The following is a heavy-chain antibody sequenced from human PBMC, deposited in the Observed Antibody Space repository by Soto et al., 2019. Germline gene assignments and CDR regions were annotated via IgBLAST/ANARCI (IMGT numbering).Heavy chain of an antibody. V-gene: IGHV3-23*01. CDR3: AKNRELSFSMGATLPHTPDY. CDR2: ISGSDGST. Sequence: PGGSLRLSCAASGFTFSSYAMSWVRQAPGKGLEWVSAISGSDGSTYYADSVKGRFTISRDNSKNTLYLQMNSLRADDTAVYYCAKNRELSFSMGATLPHTPDYWGQGTLVTVSS. J-gene: IGHJ4*02. CDR1: GFTFSSYA. D-gene: IGHD1-26*01.